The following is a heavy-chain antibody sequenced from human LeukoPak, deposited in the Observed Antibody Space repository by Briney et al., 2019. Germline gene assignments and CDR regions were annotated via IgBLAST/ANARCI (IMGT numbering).Heavy chain of an antibody. CDR3: ARLILTGSKRGIDY. J-gene: IGHJ4*02. CDR1: GGSISSSSYY. D-gene: IGHD3-9*01. CDR2: IYYSGST. Sequence: SETLSLTCTVSGGSISSSSYYWGWIRQPPGKGLEWIGSIYYSGSTYYNPSLKSRVTISVDTSKNQFSPKLSSVTAADTAVYYCARLILTGSKRGIDYWGQGTLVTVSS. V-gene: IGHV4-39*01.